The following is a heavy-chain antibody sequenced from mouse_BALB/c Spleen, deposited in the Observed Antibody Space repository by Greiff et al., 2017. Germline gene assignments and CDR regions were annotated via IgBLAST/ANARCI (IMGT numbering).Heavy chain of an antibody. J-gene: IGHJ3*01. CDR3: ARRKYGNYEVFAY. Sequence: EVMLVESGGGLVQPGGSRKLSCAASGFTFSSFGMHWVRQAPEKGLEWVAYISSGSSTIYYADTVKGRFTISRDNPKNTLFLQMTSLRSEDTAMYYCARRKYGNYEVFAYWGQGTLVTVSA. CDR2: ISSGSSTI. D-gene: IGHD2-10*02. CDR1: GFTFSSFG. V-gene: IGHV5-17*02.